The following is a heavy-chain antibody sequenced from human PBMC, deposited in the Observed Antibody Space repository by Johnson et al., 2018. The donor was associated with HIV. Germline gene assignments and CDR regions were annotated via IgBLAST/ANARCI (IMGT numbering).Heavy chain of an antibody. V-gene: IGHV3-11*04. CDR1: GFTFSDYY. J-gene: IGHJ3*02. Sequence: AQLVESGGGLVKPGGSLRLSCVASGFTFSDYYMSWIRQAPGKELEWVSYISSSGSTIYYADSVKGRFTISRDNAKNSLYLQMNSLRAEDTAVYYCAKDQGYWGDDAFDIWGQGTMFTVSS. D-gene: IGHD7-27*01. CDR2: ISSSGSTI. CDR3: AKDQGYWGDDAFDI.